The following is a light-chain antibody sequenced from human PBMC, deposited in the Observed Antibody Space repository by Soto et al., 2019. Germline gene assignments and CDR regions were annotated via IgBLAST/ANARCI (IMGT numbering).Light chain of an antibody. V-gene: IGLV1-47*01. Sequence: QSVLTQPPSASGTPGQGVTISCSGSTSNIGSNYVYWYQQLPGTAPKLLIYRSNQRPSGVPDRFSGSKSGTSASLAISGLRSDDEADYFCATWDDSLNGFYVFGTGTKVTVV. J-gene: IGLJ1*01. CDR1: TSNIGSNY. CDR2: RSN. CDR3: ATWDDSLNGFYV.